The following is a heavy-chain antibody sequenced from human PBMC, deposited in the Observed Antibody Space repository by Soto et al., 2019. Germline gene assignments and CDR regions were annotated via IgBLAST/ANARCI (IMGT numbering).Heavy chain of an antibody. CDR3: ARAPSRWLQWQGMDDY. Sequence: GGSLRLSCAASGFTFSSYAMHWVRQAPGKGLEWVAVISYDGSNKYYADSVKGRFTISRDNSKNTLYLQMNSLRAEDTAVYYCARAPSRWLQWQGMDDYWGQGTLVTVSS. D-gene: IGHD5-12*01. V-gene: IGHV3-30-3*01. J-gene: IGHJ4*02. CDR2: ISYDGSNK. CDR1: GFTFSSYA.